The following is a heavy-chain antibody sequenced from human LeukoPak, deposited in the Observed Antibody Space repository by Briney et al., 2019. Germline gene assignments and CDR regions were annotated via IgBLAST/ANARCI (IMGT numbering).Heavy chain of an antibody. D-gene: IGHD3-9*01. CDR1: GYSFTSYW. CDR2: IYPGDSDT. CDR3: ARPSTNYDILTGFDC. J-gene: IGHJ4*02. Sequence: GESLKISCKGSGYSFTSYWIGWVRQMPGKGLEWMGIIYPGDSDTRYSPSFQGQVTISADKSISTAYLQWSSLKASDTAMYYCARPSTNYDILTGFDCWGQGTLVTVSS. V-gene: IGHV5-51*01.